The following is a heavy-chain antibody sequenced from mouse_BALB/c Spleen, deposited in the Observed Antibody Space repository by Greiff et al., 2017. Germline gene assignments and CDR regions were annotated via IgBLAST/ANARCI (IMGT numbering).Heavy chain of an antibody. CDR1: GFNIKDTY. CDR2: IDPANGNT. J-gene: IGHJ2*01. D-gene: IGHD1-1*01. V-gene: IGHV14-3*02. Sequence: EVQVVESGAELVKPGASVKLSCTASGFNIKDTYMHWVKQRPEQGLEWIGRIDPANGNTKYDPKFQGKATITADTSSNTAYLQLSSLTSEDTAVYYCARGDYYGSSYEYFDYWGQGTTLTVSS. CDR3: ARGDYYGSSYEYFDY.